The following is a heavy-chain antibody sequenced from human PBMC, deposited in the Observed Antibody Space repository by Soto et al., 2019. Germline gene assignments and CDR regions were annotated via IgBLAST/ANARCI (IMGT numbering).Heavy chain of an antibody. CDR2: IYYSGST. D-gene: IGHD3-10*01. CDR3: ARHCPLHDYSGSYYLYYYYYMDV. V-gene: IGHV4-39*01. Sequence: SETLSLTCTVSGGSISSSSYYWGWIRQPPGKGLEWIGSIYYSGSTYYNPSLKSRVTISVDTSKNQFSLKLSSVTAADTAVYYCARHCPLHDYSGSYYLYYYYYMDVWGKGTTVTVSS. J-gene: IGHJ6*03. CDR1: GGSISSSSYY.